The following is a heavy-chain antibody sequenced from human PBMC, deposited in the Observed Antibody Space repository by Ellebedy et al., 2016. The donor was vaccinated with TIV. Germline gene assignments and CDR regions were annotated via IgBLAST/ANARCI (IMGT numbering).Heavy chain of an antibody. CDR2: IKSDGTNI. CDR3: ARDRNTGGRWLRLRFGYFDY. J-gene: IGHJ4*02. D-gene: IGHD5-12*01. CDR1: GFTFSTYW. V-gene: IGHV3-74*01. Sequence: GESLKISCAASGFTFSTYWMHWVRQAPGKGLVWVSRIKSDGTNIEYADSVKGRFTISRDNAKNTLYLQMNGLRAEDTAVYYCARDRNTGGRWLRLRFGYFDYWGQGTLVTVSS.